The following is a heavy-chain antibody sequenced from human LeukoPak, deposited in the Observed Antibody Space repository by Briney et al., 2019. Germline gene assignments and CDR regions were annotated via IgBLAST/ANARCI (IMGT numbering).Heavy chain of an antibody. CDR2: ISGDGGST. Sequence: GSLRLSCAVSGFTFDDYAMHWVRQAPGKGLEWVSLISGDGGSTYYADSVKGRFTISRDNSKNSLYLQMNSLRTEDTALYYCAKDFADLNLYSSSWYAWYFQHWGQGTLVTVSS. D-gene: IGHD6-13*01. CDR3: AKDFADLNLYSSSWYAWYFQH. V-gene: IGHV3-43*02. CDR1: GFTFDDYA. J-gene: IGHJ1*01.